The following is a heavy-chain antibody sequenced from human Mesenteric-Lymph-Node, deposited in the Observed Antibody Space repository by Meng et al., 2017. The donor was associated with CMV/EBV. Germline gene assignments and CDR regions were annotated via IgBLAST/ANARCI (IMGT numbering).Heavy chain of an antibody. CDR3: AKDLGIAVAGGTGNWFDP. CDR2: ISGSGGST. V-gene: IGHV3-23*01. CDR1: GFTFSSYA. Sequence: GGSLRLSCAASGFTFSSYAMSWVRQAPGKGLEWVSAISGSGGSTYYADSVKGRFTISRDNSKNTLYLQMNSLRAEDTAVYYCAKDLGIAVAGGTGNWFDPWGQGTLVTVS. J-gene: IGHJ5*02. D-gene: IGHD6-19*01.